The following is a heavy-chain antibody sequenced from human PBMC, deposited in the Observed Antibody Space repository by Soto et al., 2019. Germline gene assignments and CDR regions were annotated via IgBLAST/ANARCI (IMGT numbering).Heavy chain of an antibody. V-gene: IGHV3-33*01. D-gene: IGHD6-13*01. J-gene: IGHJ6*02. CDR1: GFTFSSYG. CDR3: ARDRIAAAGNRYYYYYGMDV. Sequence: QVQLVESGGGVVQPGRPLRLSCAASGFTFSSYGMHWVRQAPGKGLEWVAVIWYDGSNKYYADSVKGRFTISRDNSKNTLYLQMNSLRAEDTAVYYCARDRIAAAGNRYYYYYGMDVWGQGTTVTVSS. CDR2: IWYDGSNK.